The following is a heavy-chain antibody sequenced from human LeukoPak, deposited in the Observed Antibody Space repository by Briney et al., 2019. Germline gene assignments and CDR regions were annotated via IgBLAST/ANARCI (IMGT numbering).Heavy chain of an antibody. CDR3: ARAEYYYDSSGYPAKGPFDY. V-gene: IGHV3-30-3*01. D-gene: IGHD3-22*01. CDR1: GFTFSSYA. CDR2: ISYDGSNK. Sequence: PGGSLRLSCAASGFTFSSYAMHWVRQAPGKGLEWVAVISYDGSNKYYADSVKGRFTISRDNSKNTLYLQMNSLRAEDTAVYYCARAEYYYDSSGYPAKGPFDYWGQGTLVTVSS. J-gene: IGHJ4*02.